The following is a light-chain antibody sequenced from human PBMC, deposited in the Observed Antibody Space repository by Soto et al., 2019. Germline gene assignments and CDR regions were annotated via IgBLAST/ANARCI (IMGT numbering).Light chain of an antibody. CDR3: QQYNSYWT. J-gene: IGKJ1*01. V-gene: IGKV1-5*03. CDR2: KAS. Sequence: DVPMTQSPATLSASVGDRDTITCRASQSISSWLAWYQQKPGKAPKLLIYKASSLESGVPSRFSGSGSGTEFTLTISSLQPDDFATYYCQQYNSYWTFGQGTKVDI. CDR1: QSISSW.